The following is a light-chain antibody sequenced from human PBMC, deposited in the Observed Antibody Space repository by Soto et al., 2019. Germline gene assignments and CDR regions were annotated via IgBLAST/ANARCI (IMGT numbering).Light chain of an antibody. V-gene: IGLV2-14*03. J-gene: IGLJ1*01. CDR3: SSYTSSSTYV. CDR2: DVS. CDR1: STDVGGYNY. Sequence: QSVLTQPASVSGSPVQSITISCTGTSTDVGGYNYVSWYQQHPGKAPKLMIYDVSNRPSGVSNRFSGSKSGNTASLTISGLQAEDEADYYCSSYTSSSTYVFGTETKLTVL.